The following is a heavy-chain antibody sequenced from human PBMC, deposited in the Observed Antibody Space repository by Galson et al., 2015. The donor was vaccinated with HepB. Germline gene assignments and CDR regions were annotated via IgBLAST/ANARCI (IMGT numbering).Heavy chain of an antibody. D-gene: IGHD3-10*01. CDR2: ISSSTNTK. J-gene: IGHJ6*02. Sequence: SLRLSCVASGFSFNNYEMHWVRQAPGTGLEWVSYISSSTNTKYYADSVKGRFTISRDITKNSLFLQMHSLRAEDTAVYHCARASMIRGRGSFYVLDVWGQGTTITVS. CDR1: GFSFNNYE. V-gene: IGHV3-48*03. CDR3: ARASMIRGRGSFYVLDV.